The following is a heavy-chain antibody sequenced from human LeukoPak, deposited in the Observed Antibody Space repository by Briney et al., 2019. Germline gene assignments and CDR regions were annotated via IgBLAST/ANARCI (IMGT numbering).Heavy chain of an antibody. D-gene: IGHD3-16*01. CDR1: GFSFSSYA. CDR2: ISSSGVST. J-gene: IGHJ6*02. V-gene: IGHV3-23*01. Sequence: GGSLRLSCAASGFSFSSYAMSWVRQAPGKGLEWVSGISSSGVSTYYADAVKGRFTISRDNSKNTLSLQMHSLRAEDTAVYYCAKGGTLTKGDAMDAWGQGTTVTVSS. CDR3: AKGGTLTKGDAMDA.